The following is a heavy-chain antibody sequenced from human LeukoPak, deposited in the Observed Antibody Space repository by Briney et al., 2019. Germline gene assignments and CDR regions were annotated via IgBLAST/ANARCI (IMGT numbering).Heavy chain of an antibody. CDR3: PRGGRGRAYGEFPYYFDQ. CDR2: IYTSGST. CDR1: GGSISSYY. Sequence: PSETLSLTCTVSGGSISSYYWSWIRQPAGKGLEWIGRIYTSGSTNYNPSLTSRVTMSVDTSKNQFSLTLSSVTAADTAVSYCPRGGRGRAYGEFPYYFDQWGQGTLVTVSS. J-gene: IGHJ4*02. D-gene: IGHD4-17*01. V-gene: IGHV4-4*07.